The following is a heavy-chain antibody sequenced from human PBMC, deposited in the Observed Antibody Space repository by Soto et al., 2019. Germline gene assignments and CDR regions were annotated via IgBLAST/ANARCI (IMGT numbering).Heavy chain of an antibody. D-gene: IGHD2-2*01. CDR1: GGTFSSYA. V-gene: IGHV1-69*13. CDR3: ARAERPDDIVVVPAALREGNHYYYGMDV. CDR2: IIPIFGTA. Sequence: SVKVSCKASGGTFSSYAISWVRQAPGQGLEWMGGIIPIFGTANYAQKFQGRVTITADESTSTAYMELSSLRSEDTAVYYCARAERPDDIVVVPAALREGNHYYYGMDVWGQGTTVTVSS. J-gene: IGHJ6*02.